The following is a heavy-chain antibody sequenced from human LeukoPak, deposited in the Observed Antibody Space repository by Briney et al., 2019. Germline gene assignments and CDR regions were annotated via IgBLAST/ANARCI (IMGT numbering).Heavy chain of an antibody. V-gene: IGHV1-69*04. Sequence: ASVKVSCKASGGTFSSYAISWVRQAPGQGLEWMGRIIPILGIAIYAQKFQGRVTMTEDTSTDTAYMELSSLRSEDTAVYYCATDTHYYDSSGYYGSVSWGQGTLVTVSS. J-gene: IGHJ4*02. CDR2: IIPILGIA. CDR3: ATDTHYYDSSGYYGSVS. CDR1: GGTFSSYA. D-gene: IGHD3-22*01.